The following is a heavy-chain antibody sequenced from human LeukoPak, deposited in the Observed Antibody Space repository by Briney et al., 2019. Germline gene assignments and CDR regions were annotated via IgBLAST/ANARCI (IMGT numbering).Heavy chain of an antibody. V-gene: IGHV4-34*01. CDR1: GGSFSGYY. D-gene: IGHD3-9*01. CDR3: ARVPLTGYDY. J-gene: IGHJ4*02. CDR2: INHSGST. Sequence: PSETLSLTCAVYGGSFSGYYWSWIRQPPGKGLEWIGEINHSGSTNYNPSLKSRVTISVDTSKNQFSLKLSSVTAAVTAVYYCARVPLTGYDYWGQGTLVTVSS.